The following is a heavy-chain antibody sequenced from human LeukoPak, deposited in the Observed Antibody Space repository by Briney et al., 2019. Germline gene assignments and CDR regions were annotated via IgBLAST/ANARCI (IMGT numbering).Heavy chain of an antibody. CDR2: ITGSGSQV. V-gene: IGHV3-21*01. CDR3: ARDIYGDYGFDY. Sequence: GGSLRLSCAASGFTFSSYHMNWVRQAPGKGLEWVPSITGSGSQVYFADSMKGRFTISRDNAKNSLYLQMNSLRVEDTAIYYCARDIYGDYGFDYWGQGTLVTVSS. CDR1: GFTFSSYH. D-gene: IGHD4-17*01. J-gene: IGHJ4*02.